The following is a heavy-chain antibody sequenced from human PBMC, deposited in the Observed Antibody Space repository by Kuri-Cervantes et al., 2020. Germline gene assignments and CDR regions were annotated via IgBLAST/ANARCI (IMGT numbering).Heavy chain of an antibody. CDR1: GGSISSSSYD. Sequence: GSLRLSCTVSGGSISSSSYDWGWIRQPPGKGLEWIGSIYDSGSTYYNPSLKSPVTISEDTSKNQFSLKLSSVTTAETAVYYRPRRYSGSDAFDIWGQGTMVTVSS. CDR2: IYDSGST. J-gene: IGHJ3*02. V-gene: IGHV4-39*01. CDR3: PRRYSGSDAFDI. D-gene: IGHD2-15*01.